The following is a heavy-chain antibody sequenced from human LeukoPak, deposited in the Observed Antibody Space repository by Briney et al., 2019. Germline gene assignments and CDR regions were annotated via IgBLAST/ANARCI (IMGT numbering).Heavy chain of an antibody. CDR3: ARGHDYFDY. Sequence: SVEVSCKASGGTFSSYAISRVRQAPGRGLEWMGRIIPIFGTANYAQKFQGRVTITTDESTSTAYMELSSLRSEDTAVYYCARGHDYFDYWGQGTLVTISS. CDR2: IIPIFGTA. CDR1: GGTFSSYA. V-gene: IGHV1-69*05. J-gene: IGHJ4*02.